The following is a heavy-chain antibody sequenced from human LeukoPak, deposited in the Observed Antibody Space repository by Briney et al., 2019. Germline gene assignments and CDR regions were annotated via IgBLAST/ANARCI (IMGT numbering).Heavy chain of an antibody. V-gene: IGHV4-31*01. CDR3: ARDRRGDYYGSGSYYPSYFDY. J-gene: IGHJ4*02. D-gene: IGHD3-10*01. CDR2: IYYSGST. Sequence: PSETLSLTCTVSGGSISSGGYYWSWIRQHPGKGLEWIGYIYYSGSTYYNPSLKSLVTISVDTSKNQFSLKLSSVTAADTAVYYCARDRRGDYYGSGSYYPSYFDYWGQGTLVTVSS. CDR1: GGSISSGGYY.